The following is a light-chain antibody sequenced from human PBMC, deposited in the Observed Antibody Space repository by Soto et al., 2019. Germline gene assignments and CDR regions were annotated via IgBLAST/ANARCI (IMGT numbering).Light chain of an antibody. J-gene: IGKJ4*01. Sequence: EIVMTQSPATLSVSPGERATLSCRASQSVSSNLAWYQQKPGQAPRLLIYGASTRATGIPARFSGSGSGTEFTLTISSLQSEDFAAYYCQQRSNWPPTFGGGTKVEIK. CDR1: QSVSSN. CDR2: GAS. V-gene: IGKV3-15*01. CDR3: QQRSNWPPT.